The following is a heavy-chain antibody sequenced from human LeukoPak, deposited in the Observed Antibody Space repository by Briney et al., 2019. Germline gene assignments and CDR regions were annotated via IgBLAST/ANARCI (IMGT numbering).Heavy chain of an antibody. CDR3: GRSDYYYYGMDV. CDR2: INPNSGGT. V-gene: IGHV1-2*02. Sequence: ASVKATCKASGYTFTGYYMHWVRQAPGQGLEWMGWINPNSGGTNYAQKFQGRVTMTRETSISTAYMELSRLRSDDTAVYYCGRSDYYYYGMDVWGQGTTVTVSS. J-gene: IGHJ6*02. D-gene: IGHD2-21*01. CDR1: GYTFTGYY.